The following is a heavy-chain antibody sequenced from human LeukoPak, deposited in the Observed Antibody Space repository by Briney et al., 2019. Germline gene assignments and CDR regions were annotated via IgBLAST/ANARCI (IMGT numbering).Heavy chain of an antibody. CDR3: GRVISGAIDY. Sequence: GRSLRLSCAASGFTFSGYSMSWVRQAPGKGLEWVANIKHDGSERWYVDSVKGRFTVSKDNAENSMYLQMNSLRAEDTAVYYCGRVISGAIDYWGQGTLVTVSS. D-gene: IGHD2-15*01. CDR2: IKHDGSER. CDR1: GFTFSGYS. V-gene: IGHV3-7*01. J-gene: IGHJ4*02.